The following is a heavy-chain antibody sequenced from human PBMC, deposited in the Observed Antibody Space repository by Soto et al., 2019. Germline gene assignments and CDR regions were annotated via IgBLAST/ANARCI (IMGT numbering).Heavy chain of an antibody. CDR1: GGSISSSSYY. J-gene: IGHJ5*02. CDR3: ASSKYDVVAGSVWFDP. V-gene: IGHV4-39*07. D-gene: IGHD2-21*01. CDR2: IYYSGNT. Sequence: SETLSLTCTVSGGSISSSSYYWGWIRQPPGKGLEWIGSIYYSGNTYYNPSLKGRVTISLDHSRNQFSLRLNSVTAADTAVYFCASSKYDVVAGSVWFDPWGQGTLVTVSS.